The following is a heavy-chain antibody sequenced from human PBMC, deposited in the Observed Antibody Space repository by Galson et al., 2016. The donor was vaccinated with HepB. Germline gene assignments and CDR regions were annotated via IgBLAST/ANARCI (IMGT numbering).Heavy chain of an antibody. V-gene: IGHV3-48*01. J-gene: IGHJ5*02. CDR3: SPVDSP. D-gene: IGHD2-21*01. CDR1: GFNLNSYS. Sequence: SLRLSCAVFGFNLNSYSMNWVRQAPGKGLEWISYITSSSSLIFYADSVKGRFTISRDNARNSLYLQMNRLRPEDTALYYCSPVDSPWGQGTLVTVSS. CDR2: ITSSSSLI.